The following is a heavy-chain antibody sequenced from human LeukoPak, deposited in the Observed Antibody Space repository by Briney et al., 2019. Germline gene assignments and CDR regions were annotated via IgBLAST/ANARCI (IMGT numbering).Heavy chain of an antibody. CDR1: GFTFSSYA. CDR2: ISGSGGST. CDR3: AGAVAAAGWFDY. V-gene: IGHV3-23*01. Sequence: GGSLRLSCAASGFTFSSYAMSWVRQAPGKGLEWVSAISGSGGSTYYADSVKGRFTISRDNSKNTLYLQMNSLRAEDTAVYYCAGAVAAAGWFDYWGQGTLVTVSS. D-gene: IGHD6-13*01. J-gene: IGHJ4*02.